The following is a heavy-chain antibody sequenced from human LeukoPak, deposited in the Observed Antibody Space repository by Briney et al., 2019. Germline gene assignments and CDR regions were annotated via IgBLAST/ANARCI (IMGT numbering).Heavy chain of an antibody. CDR1: GFTFSSYA. D-gene: IGHD2-2*01. Sequence: GGPLRLSCAASGFTFSSYAMHWVRQAPGKGLEWVAVISYDGSNKYYADSVKGRFTISRDNSKNTLYLQMNSLRAEDTAVYYCASSTSSTSCPFDYWGQGTLVTVSS. CDR2: ISYDGSNK. V-gene: IGHV3-30-3*01. CDR3: ASSTSSTSCPFDY. J-gene: IGHJ4*02.